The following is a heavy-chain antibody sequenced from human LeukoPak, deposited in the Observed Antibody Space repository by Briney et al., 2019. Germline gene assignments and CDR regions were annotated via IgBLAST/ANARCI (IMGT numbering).Heavy chain of an antibody. CDR3: ARGMTVRMVYARGMDV. CDR2: INPNSGGT. J-gene: IGHJ6*02. Sequence: ASVKVSCKASGYTFTRYYMHWVRQAPGQGLEWMGWINPNSGGTNYAQKVQGRVTMTRNTSNSTAYVELSRLRSDDTAVYYGARGMTVRMVYARGMDVWGQGTTVTVSS. D-gene: IGHD2-8*01. V-gene: IGHV1-2*02. CDR1: GYTFTRYY.